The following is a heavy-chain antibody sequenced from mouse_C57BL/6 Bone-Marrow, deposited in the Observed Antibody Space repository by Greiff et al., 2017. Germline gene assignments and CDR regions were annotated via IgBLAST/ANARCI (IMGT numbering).Heavy chain of an antibody. CDR2: IYPSDSET. V-gene: IGHV1-61*01. D-gene: IGHD2-4*01. CDR1: GYTFTSYW. CDR3: ARNPHDDYDVGYAMDY. Sequence: QVQLQQPGAELVRPGSSVKLSCKASGYTFTSYWMDWVKQRPGQGLEWIGNIYPSDSETHYNQKFKDKATLTVDKSSSTAYMQLSSLTSEDSAVYYCARNPHDDYDVGYAMDYWGQGTSVTVSS. J-gene: IGHJ4*01.